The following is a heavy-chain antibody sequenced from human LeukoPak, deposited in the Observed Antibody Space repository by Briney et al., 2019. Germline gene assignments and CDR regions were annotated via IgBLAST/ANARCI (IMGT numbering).Heavy chain of an antibody. J-gene: IGHJ6*03. Sequence: SEILSLTCTVSGGSISSYYWSWIRQPPGKGLEWIGYIYYSGSTNYNPSLKSRVTISVDTSKNQFSLKLSSVTAADTAVYYCARHRVPDYYYYMDVWGKGTTVTVSS. CDR2: IYYSGST. V-gene: IGHV4-59*01. D-gene: IGHD2-2*01. CDR1: GGSISSYY. CDR3: ARHRVPDYYYYMDV.